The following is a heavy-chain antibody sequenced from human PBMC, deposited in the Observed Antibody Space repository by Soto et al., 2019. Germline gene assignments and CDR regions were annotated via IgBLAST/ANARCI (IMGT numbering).Heavy chain of an antibody. D-gene: IGHD1-20*01. V-gene: IGHV3-33*01. Sequence: PGGPLRLSCAASGIIFNGFGMHWVRQTPGKGLEWVAVIRYDGSNIYYADSVKGRFTISRDNSKNTLSLQMNSLRAEDTAVYYCGRDCPAYDCIRGAGKFSEFWGKGTWVPVSP. J-gene: IGHJ1*01. CDR3: GRDCPAYDCIRGAGKFSEF. CDR1: GIIFNGFG. CDR2: IRYDGSNI.